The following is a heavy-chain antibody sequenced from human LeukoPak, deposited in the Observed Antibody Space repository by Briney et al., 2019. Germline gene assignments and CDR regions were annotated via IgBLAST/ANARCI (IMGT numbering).Heavy chain of an antibody. CDR1: GGSITSGSYY. D-gene: IGHD6-19*01. J-gene: IGHJ4*02. V-gene: IGHV4-39*01. CDR3: ARLESSGWYHYFDY. Sequence: SETLSLTCSVSGGSITSGSYYWGWIRQPPGKGLEWIGSIYYSGSTYHNPSLKSRVTISVDTSKNQFSLKLSSVTAADTAVYYCARLESSGWYHYFDYWGQGTLVTVSS. CDR2: IYYSGST.